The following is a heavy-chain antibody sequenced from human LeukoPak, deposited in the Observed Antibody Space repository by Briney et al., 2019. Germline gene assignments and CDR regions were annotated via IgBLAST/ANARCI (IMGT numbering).Heavy chain of an antibody. V-gene: IGHV1-2*02. D-gene: IGHD1-26*01. CDR2: INPNSGGT. Sequence: ASVKVSCKASGYTFIGYYMHWVRQAPGQGLELMGWINPNSGGTKSAQKFQGRVTMTRDTSINTAYMELSSLRSDDTAVYYCARESLGATWVVCDYWGQGTLVTVSS. CDR1: GYTFIGYY. J-gene: IGHJ4*02. CDR3: ARESLGATWVVCDY.